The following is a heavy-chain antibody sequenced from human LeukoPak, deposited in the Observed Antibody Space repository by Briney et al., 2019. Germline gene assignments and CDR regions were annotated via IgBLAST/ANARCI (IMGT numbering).Heavy chain of an antibody. J-gene: IGHJ6*03. CDR1: GFTFSNYW. V-gene: IGHV3-7*01. Sequence: GGSLRLSCAASGFTFSNYWMIWVRQAPGKGPEWVADINQGGSEKYYIDSVKGRFTISRDNSENTVSLQLNSLRAEDTAVYYCGKGLAYTYPYSGNMDVWGKGTTVTISS. CDR3: GKGLAYTYPYSGNMDV. CDR2: INQGGSEK. D-gene: IGHD5-18*01.